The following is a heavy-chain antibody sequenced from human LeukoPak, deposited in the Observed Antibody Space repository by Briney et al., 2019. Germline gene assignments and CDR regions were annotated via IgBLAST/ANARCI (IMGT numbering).Heavy chain of an antibody. Sequence: ASVKVSCKASGGTFSSYAINWVRQATGQGLEWMGWMNPNSGNTGYAQKFQGRVTITRNTSISTAYMELSSLRSEDTAVYYCARGHDFWSDHPFDYWGQGTLVTVSS. CDR2: MNPNSGNT. D-gene: IGHD3-3*01. V-gene: IGHV1-8*03. CDR3: ARGHDFWSDHPFDY. J-gene: IGHJ4*02. CDR1: GGTFSSYA.